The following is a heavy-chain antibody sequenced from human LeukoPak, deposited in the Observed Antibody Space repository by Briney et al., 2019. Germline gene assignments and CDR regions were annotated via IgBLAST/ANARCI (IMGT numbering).Heavy chain of an antibody. CDR1: GFTFSSYG. J-gene: IGHJ5*02. CDR3: ARGSARWFDP. V-gene: IGHV3-30*03. CDR2: ISYDGSNK. Sequence: PGRSLRLSCAASGFTFSSYGMHWVRQAPGKGLEWVAVISYDGSNKYYADSVKGRFTISRDNAKRSLYLQMNSLRAEDTAVYYCARGSARWFDPWGQGTLVTVSS.